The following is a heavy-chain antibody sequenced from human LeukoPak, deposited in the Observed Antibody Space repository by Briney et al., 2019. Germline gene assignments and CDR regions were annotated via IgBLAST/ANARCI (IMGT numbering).Heavy chain of an antibody. J-gene: IGHJ4*02. CDR3: VRGGWFKWNVGFDY. V-gene: IGHV3-30*02. CDR2: IRYDGSNK. D-gene: IGHD1-1*01. Sequence: GGSLRLSCAASGFTFSSYGMHWVRQAPGKGLGWVAFIRYDGSNKYYADSVKGRFTISRDNAKDTLYLQMNSLRAEDTAVYYCVRGGWFKWNVGFDYWGQGTLVTVSS. CDR1: GFTFSSYG.